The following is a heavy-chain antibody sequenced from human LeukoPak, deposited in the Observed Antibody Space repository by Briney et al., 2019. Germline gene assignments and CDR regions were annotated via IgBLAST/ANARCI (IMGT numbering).Heavy chain of an antibody. CDR3: ARASLPGWFDP. CDR1: GGSFSGCY. V-gene: IGHV4-34*01. J-gene: IGHJ5*02. Sequence: SETLSLTCAVYGGSFSGCYWSWIRQPPGKGLEWIGEINHSGSTNYNPSLKSRVTISVDTSKNQFSLKLSSVTAADTAVYYCARASLPGWFDPWGQGTLVTVSS. CDR2: INHSGST.